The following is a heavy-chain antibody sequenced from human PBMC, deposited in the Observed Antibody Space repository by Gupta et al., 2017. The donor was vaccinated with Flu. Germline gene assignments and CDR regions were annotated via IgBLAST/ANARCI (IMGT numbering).Heavy chain of an antibody. Sequence: GGRQATGQGLEWVGRMNPNSGKTGYAHNYQGRVSITTYTSVTTAYMELISLRSEDTAVYYCARCSGYYYMDVCCRLTTVTVSS. J-gene: IGHJ6*03. CDR3: ARCSGYYYMDV. CDR2: MNPNSGKT. V-gene: IGHV1-8*03. D-gene: IGHD3-10*02.